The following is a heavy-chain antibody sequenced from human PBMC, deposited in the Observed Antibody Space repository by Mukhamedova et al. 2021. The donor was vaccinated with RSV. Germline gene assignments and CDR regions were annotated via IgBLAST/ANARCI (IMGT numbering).Heavy chain of an antibody. J-gene: IGHJ6*03. D-gene: IGHD1-26*01. CDR2: ISGSGGST. CDR3: AKASVGYYMDV. Sequence: EWVSAISGSGGSTYYADSVKGRFTISGDNSKNTLYLQMSSLRAEDTAVYYCAKASVGYYMDVRGRGTTVTVSS. V-gene: IGHV3-23*01.